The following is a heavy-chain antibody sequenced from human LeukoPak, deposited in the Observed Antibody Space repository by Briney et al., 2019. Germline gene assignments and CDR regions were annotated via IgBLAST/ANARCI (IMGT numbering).Heavy chain of an antibody. V-gene: IGHV4-38-2*01. CDR3: ARLPGYSYGQTFDY. Sequence: SETLSLTCAISGYSVSSAHYWGWIRQPPGKGLEWIGSIYHSGSTYYNPSLKSRVTISVDTSKNQFSLKLSSVTAADTAVYYCARLPGYSYGQTFDYWGQGTLVTASS. CDR1: GYSVSSAHY. D-gene: IGHD5-18*01. J-gene: IGHJ4*02. CDR2: IYHSGST.